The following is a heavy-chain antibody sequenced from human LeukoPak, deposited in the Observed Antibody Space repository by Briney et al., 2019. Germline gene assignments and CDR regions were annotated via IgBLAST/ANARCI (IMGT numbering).Heavy chain of an antibody. D-gene: IGHD5-24*01. J-gene: IGHJ4*02. CDR3: ARGTWLQRPFDY. CDR1: GYTFTSYY. CDR2: INPSGGST. Sequence: GASVKVSCKASGYTFTSYYMHWVRQAPGQGLEWMGIINPSGGSTSYAQKFQGRVTITADESTSTAYMELSSLRSEDTAVYYCARGTWLQRPFDYWGQGTLVTVSS. V-gene: IGHV1-46*01.